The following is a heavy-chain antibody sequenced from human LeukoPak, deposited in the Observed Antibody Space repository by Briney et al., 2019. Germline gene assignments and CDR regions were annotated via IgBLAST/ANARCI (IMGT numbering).Heavy chain of an antibody. J-gene: IGHJ4*02. D-gene: IGHD2-2*01. CDR1: GFTFSSYS. CDR2: ISSSSSYI. V-gene: IGHV3-21*01. Sequence: GGSLRLSCAASGFTFSSYSMNWVRQAPGKGLEWVSSISSSSSYIYYADSVKGRFTISRDNAKNSLYLQMNSLRAEDMAVYYCARDRNVVDFDYWGQGTLVTVSS. CDR3: ARDRNVVDFDY.